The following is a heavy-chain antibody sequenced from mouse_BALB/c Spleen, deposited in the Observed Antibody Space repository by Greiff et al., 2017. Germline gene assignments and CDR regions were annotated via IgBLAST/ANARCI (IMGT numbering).Heavy chain of an antibody. CDR3: AIYYDYDGGLY. CDR2: ISSGGSYT. CDR1: GFTFSSYA. J-gene: IGHJ2*01. Sequence: EVKLVESGGGLVKPGGSLKLSCAASGFTFSSYAMSWVRQTPEKRLEWVATISSGGSYTYYPDSVKGRFTISRDNAKNTLYLQMSSLRSEDTAMYYCAIYYDYDGGLYWGQGTTLTVSS. D-gene: IGHD2-4*01. V-gene: IGHV5-9-3*01.